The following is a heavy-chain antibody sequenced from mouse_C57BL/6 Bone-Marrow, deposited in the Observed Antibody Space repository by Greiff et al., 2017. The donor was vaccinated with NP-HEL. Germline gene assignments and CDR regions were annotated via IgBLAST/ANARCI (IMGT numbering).Heavy chain of an antibody. Sequence: VQLQQSGAELVRPGTSVKLSCKASGYTFTSYWMHWVKQRPGQGLEWIGVIDPSDSYTNYNQKFKGKATLTVDTSSSTAYMQLSSLTSEDSAVYYCARSDYGYDDYWGQGTTLTVSS. CDR1: GYTFTSYW. J-gene: IGHJ2*01. CDR2: IDPSDSYT. V-gene: IGHV1-59*01. D-gene: IGHD2-2*01. CDR3: ARSDYGYDDY.